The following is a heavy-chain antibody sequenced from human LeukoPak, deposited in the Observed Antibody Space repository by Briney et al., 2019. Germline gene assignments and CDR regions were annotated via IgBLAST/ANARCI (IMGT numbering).Heavy chain of an antibody. CDR3: AGQANNWFDP. Sequence: PGGSLRLSCAASGFTFSSYWMHWVRQAPGKGLVWVSRLKFDGTITQYADSVKGRFTVSRDNAKNTLYLQMDSLRAEDTAVYYCAGQANNWFDPWGHGTLVTVSS. V-gene: IGHV3-74*03. J-gene: IGHJ5*02. CDR1: GFTFSSYW. CDR2: LKFDGTIT.